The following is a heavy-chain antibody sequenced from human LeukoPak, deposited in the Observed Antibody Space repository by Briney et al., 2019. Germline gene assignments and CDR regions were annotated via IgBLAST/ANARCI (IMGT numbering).Heavy chain of an antibody. V-gene: IGHV3-48*01. D-gene: IGHD3-10*02. CDR3: AELGITMIGGV. CDR2: IRSSSTI. J-gene: IGHJ6*04. CDR1: GFTFSSYG. Sequence: GGSLRLSCAASGFTFSSYGMTWVRQAPGKGLEWVSYIRSSSTIYYADSVKGRFTISRDNAKNSLYLQMNSLRAEDTAVYYCAELGITMIGGVWGKGTTVTISS.